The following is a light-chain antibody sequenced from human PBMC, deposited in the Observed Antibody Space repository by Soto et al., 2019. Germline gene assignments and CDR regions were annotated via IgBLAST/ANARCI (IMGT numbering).Light chain of an antibody. CDR1: QSVSSY. CDR2: DAS. J-gene: IGKJ4*01. Sequence: EIVLTPSPATLSLSPGERATLSCRASQSVSSYLAWYQQKPGQAPTLLIYDASNRATGIPARFSGSGSGTDFTLTISSLEPEDFAVYYCQQRSNWSLTFGGGTMVDIK. CDR3: QQRSNWSLT. V-gene: IGKV3-11*01.